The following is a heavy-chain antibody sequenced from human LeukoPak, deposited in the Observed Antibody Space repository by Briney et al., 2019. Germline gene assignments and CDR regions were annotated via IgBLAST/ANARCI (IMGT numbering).Heavy chain of an antibody. V-gene: IGHV1-69*06. CDR1: GYTFTSYG. J-gene: IGHJ3*02. D-gene: IGHD1-26*01. CDR3: AREPFQGELADAFDI. CDR2: IIPIFGTA. Sequence: SVKVSCKASGYTFTSYGISWVRQAPGQGLEWMGGIIPIFGTANYAQKFQGRVTITADKSTSTAYMELSSLRSEDTAVYYCAREPFQGELADAFDIWGQGTMVTVSS.